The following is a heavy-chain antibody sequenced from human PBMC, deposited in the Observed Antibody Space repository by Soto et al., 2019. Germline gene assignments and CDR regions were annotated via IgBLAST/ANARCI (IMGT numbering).Heavy chain of an antibody. J-gene: IGHJ6*02. CDR2: IYYSGST. CDR1: GGSISSGDYY. CDR3: ARDGYSGYDSDYGMDV. V-gene: IGHV4-30-4*01. D-gene: IGHD5-12*01. Sequence: PSETLSLTCTVSGGSISSGDYYWSWIRQPPGKGLEWIGYIYYSGSTYYNPSLKSRVTISVDTSKNQFSLKLSSVTAADTAVYYCARDGYSGYDSDYGMDVWGQGPTVPVSS.